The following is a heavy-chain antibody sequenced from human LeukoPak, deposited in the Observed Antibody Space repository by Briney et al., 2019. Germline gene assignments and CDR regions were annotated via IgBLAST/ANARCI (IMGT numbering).Heavy chain of an antibody. CDR3: ARDRGGQYYFDY. D-gene: IGHD2-15*01. V-gene: IGHV4-59*12. CDR2: IYYSGST. CDR1: GGSISSYY. Sequence: SETLSLTCAVYGGSISSYYWSWIRQPPGKGLEWIGYIYYSGSTNYNPSLKSRVTISVDTSKSQFSLKLSSVTAADTAVYYCARDRGGQYYFDYWGQGTLVTVSS. J-gene: IGHJ4*02.